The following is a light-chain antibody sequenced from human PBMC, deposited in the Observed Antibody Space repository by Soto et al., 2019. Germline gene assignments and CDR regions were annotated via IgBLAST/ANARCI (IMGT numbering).Light chain of an antibody. CDR3: CSYASSRSLV. Sequence: QSALTQPASVSGSPGQSITISCTGTSSDVGSYNLVSWYQQHPGKAPKLMIYEGSKRPSGLSNRFSGSKSGNTASLTISGLQAEDEADYYCCSYASSRSLVFGGGTKLTVL. V-gene: IGLV2-23*01. CDR1: SSDVGSYNL. J-gene: IGLJ2*01. CDR2: EGS.